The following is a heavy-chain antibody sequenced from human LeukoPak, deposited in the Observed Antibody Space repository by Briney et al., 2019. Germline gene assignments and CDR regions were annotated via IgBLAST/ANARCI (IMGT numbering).Heavy chain of an antibody. V-gene: IGHV1-2*02. CDR3: ARAMESYYYGMDV. CDR1: GYTLTDHH. J-gene: IGHJ6*02. CDR2: VRPNSDGI. D-gene: IGHD1-1*01. Sequence: ASVKVSCKASGYTLTDHHLIWVRQAPGQGLEWMGWVRPNSDGIRYAQEFQGRVTMTRDTSISTAYMELTSLTSDDTAIYYCARAMESYYYGMDVWGQGTTVTVSS.